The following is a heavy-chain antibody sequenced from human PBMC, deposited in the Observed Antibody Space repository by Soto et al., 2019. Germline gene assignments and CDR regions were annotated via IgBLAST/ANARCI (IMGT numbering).Heavy chain of an antibody. V-gene: IGHV1-69*01. CDR2: IIPIFGTA. D-gene: IGHD2-15*01. J-gene: IGHJ4*02. Sequence: QVQLVQSGAEVKKPGSSVKVSCKASGGTFSSYAISWVRQAPGQGLEWMGGIIPIFGTANYAQKFQGRVTITADESTSTAHMELSSLRSEDTAVYYCAREHCSGGSCYYLFDYWGQGTLVTVSS. CDR3: AREHCSGGSCYYLFDY. CDR1: GGTFSSYA.